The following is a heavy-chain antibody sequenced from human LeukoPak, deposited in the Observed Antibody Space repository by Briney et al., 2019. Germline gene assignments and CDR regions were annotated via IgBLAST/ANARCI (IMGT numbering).Heavy chain of an antibody. J-gene: IGHJ4*02. CDR1: GLTFRSYW. V-gene: IGHV3-7*03. Sequence: GGSLRLSCAASGLTFRSYWMSWVRQAPGKGLEWVTNIQPDGGTKNYVDSVKGRFTISRDNSRNSLYLQMNSLRAEDTAVYYCARGKLNFDYWGQGTLVTVSS. CDR3: ARGKLNFDY. CDR2: IQPDGGTK. D-gene: IGHD1-7*01.